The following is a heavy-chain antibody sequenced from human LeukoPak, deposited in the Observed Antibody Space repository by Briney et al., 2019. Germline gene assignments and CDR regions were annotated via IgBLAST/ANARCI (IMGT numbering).Heavy chain of an antibody. J-gene: IGHJ4*02. V-gene: IGHV3-7*01. D-gene: IGHD1-26*01. CDR2: IRKDGSEK. CDR3: ATYSGAHHKTFDY. CDR1: GFTFSNYD. Sequence: GGSLRLSCADSGFTFSNYDMSWVRQAPGKGLEWVAHIRKDGSEKYYLDSVEGRFTISRDNAKSSLYPQLNSLRVDDTAVYYCATYSGAHHKTFDYWGRGTLVTVSS.